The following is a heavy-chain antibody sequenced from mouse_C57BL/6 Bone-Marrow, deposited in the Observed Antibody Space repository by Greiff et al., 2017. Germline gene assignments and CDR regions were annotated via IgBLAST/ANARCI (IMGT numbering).Heavy chain of an antibody. CDR3: ARHAGYPFAY. CDR2: ISNGGGST. Sequence: EVKVEESGGGLVQPGGSLKLSCAASGFTFSDYYMYWVRQTPEKRLEWVAYISNGGGSTYYPDTVKGRFTISRDNAKNTLYLQMSRLKSEDTAMYYGARHAGYPFAYWGQGTLVTVSA. D-gene: IGHD2-2*01. CDR1: GFTFSDYY. V-gene: IGHV5-12*01. J-gene: IGHJ3*01.